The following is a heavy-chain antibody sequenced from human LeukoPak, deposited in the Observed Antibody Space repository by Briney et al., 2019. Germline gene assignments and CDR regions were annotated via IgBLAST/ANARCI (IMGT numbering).Heavy chain of an antibody. CDR2: IMHSGNS. CDR1: GTSFSGYY. CDR3: ARVLGMPDY. D-gene: IGHD7-27*01. Sequence: PSETLSLTCAVYGTSFSGYYWSWIRQPPGKGLEWIGEIMHSGNSNYNPSLKSRVTISVDTSKNQLSLKLSSVTAADTAVYYCARVLGMPDYWGQGTLVTVSS. V-gene: IGHV4-34*12. J-gene: IGHJ4*02.